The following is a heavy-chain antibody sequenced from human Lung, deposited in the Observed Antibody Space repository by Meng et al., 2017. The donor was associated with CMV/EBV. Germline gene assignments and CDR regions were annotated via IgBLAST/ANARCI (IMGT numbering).Heavy chain of an antibody. CDR3: ARVYCGGVCSFAY. CDR1: GYTFTDYY. CDR2: INVYSGGT. J-gene: IGHJ4*02. Sequence: SVKVSCXASGYTFTDYYLHWVRQAPGQGLEWMAWINVYSGGTNSAQKFQGRVALTRDTSIRPAYMELSSLRSDDTAVYYCARVYCGGVCSFAYWGQG. V-gene: IGHV1-2*02. D-gene: IGHD2-21*01.